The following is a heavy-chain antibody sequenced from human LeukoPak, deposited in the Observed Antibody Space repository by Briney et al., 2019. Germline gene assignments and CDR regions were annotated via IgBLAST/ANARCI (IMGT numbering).Heavy chain of an antibody. V-gene: IGHV3-33*01. Sequence: GMSLRLCCAASGFTFSIYGINWVRQAPGKGLEWVAIIWYDGSNKYFAESVMGRFSISKDNSKNTVYLQMNSLRIEDTAVYYCARAGIGNALDYWGQGTQVTVSS. CDR3: ARAGIGNALDY. CDR2: IWYDGSNK. CDR1: GFTFSIYG. J-gene: IGHJ4*02. D-gene: IGHD2-2*01.